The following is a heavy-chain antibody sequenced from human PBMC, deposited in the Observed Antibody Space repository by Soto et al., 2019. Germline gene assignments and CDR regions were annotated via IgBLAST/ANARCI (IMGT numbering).Heavy chain of an antibody. CDR1: GYTFTNYA. V-gene: IGHV1-3*01. Sequence: QVQLVQSGAEVKKPGASVKVSCKASGYTFTNYAIHWVRQAPGQRLECMGWIDAGHGDTRHSQKCQCRVTITTDTSANTAYMELSSLRYEDTAVYFCARAPLYSNKWQGLFDPWGQGTLVTVSS. CDR3: ARAPLYSNKWQGLFDP. J-gene: IGHJ5*02. CDR2: IDAGHGDT. D-gene: IGHD5-12*01.